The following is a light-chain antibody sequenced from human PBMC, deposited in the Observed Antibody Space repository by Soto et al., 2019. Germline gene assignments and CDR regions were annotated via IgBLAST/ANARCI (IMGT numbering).Light chain of an antibody. Sequence: EIVMTQSPAALSVSLGERVSLTCRASQAASSYLAWYQQKPGQAPRLLISDASTRATDIPDRFSGSGSGTDFTLTISSLQSSDLAVYYCLQYSTWPPLYTFGQGNKLEIK. CDR1: QAASSY. CDR2: DAS. CDR3: LQYSTWPPLYT. J-gene: IGKJ2*01. V-gene: IGKV3-15*01.